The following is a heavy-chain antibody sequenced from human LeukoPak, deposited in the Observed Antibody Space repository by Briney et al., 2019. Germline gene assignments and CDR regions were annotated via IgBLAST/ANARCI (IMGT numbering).Heavy chain of an antibody. Sequence: PGGSLRLSCAASELTFSLYAMNWVRQAPGKCLEWVSYINDVSGDIHYADSVRGRFTISRDNAKNTLYLHMNSLRAEDTAVYDCVRDNRSYNFDYWGQGTLVTVSS. D-gene: IGHD1-26*01. J-gene: IGHJ4*02. V-gene: IGHV3-21*05. CDR1: ELTFSLYA. CDR2: INDVSGDI. CDR3: VRDNRSYNFDY.